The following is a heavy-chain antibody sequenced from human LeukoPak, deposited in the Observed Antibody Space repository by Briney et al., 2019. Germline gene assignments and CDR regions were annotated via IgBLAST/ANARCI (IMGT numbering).Heavy chain of an antibody. D-gene: IGHD3-3*01. CDR2: IYHSGST. CDR1: GYSISSGYY. CDR3: ARAEEWLLQPGGGDQH. J-gene: IGHJ1*01. Sequence: PSETLSLTCTVSGYSISSGYYWGWIRQPPGKGLEWIGSIYHSGSTYYNPSLKSRVTISVDTSKNQFSLKLSSVTAADTAVYYCARAEEWLLQPGGGDQHWGQGTLVTVSS. V-gene: IGHV4-38-2*02.